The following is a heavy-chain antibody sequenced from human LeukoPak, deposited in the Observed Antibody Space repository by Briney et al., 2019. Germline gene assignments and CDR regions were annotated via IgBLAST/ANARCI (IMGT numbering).Heavy chain of an antibody. CDR2: INHSGST. CDR3: ARGGYNWNYEAYYYGMDV. V-gene: IGHV4-34*01. D-gene: IGHD1-7*01. J-gene: IGHJ6*02. CDR1: GGSFSGYY. Sequence: SETLSLTCAVYGGSFSGYYWSWIRQPPGKGLEWIGEINHSGSTNYNPSLKSRVTISVDTSKNQFSLKLSSVTAADTAVYYCARGGYNWNYEAYYYGMDVWGQGTTVTASS.